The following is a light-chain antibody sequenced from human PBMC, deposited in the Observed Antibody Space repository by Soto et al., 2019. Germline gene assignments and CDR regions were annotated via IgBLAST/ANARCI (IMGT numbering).Light chain of an antibody. CDR1: QSVGSGY. V-gene: IGKV3-20*01. J-gene: IGKJ4*01. Sequence: EIVLTQSPGTLSLSPGERATLSCRASQSVGSGYLAWYQQKPGQAPRLLIYGASSRATGIPDRFSGSGSGTDFTLTISRLEPEDFAVYYCQQYGSSLLTFGGGTKVEIK. CDR2: GAS. CDR3: QQYGSSLLT.